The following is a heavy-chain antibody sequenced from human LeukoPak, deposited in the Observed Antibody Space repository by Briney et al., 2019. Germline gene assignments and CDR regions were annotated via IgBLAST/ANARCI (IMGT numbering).Heavy chain of an antibody. V-gene: IGHV1-2*04. CDR1: GYTFTGYY. Sequence: ASVKVSCKASGYTFTGYYMHWVRQAPGQGLEWMGWINPNSGGTNYAQKFQGWVTMTRDTSTSTVYMELSSLRSEDTAVYYCARATQIRDYSSNYWGQGTLVTVSS. CDR2: INPNSGGT. J-gene: IGHJ4*02. D-gene: IGHD4-11*01. CDR3: ARATQIRDYSSNY.